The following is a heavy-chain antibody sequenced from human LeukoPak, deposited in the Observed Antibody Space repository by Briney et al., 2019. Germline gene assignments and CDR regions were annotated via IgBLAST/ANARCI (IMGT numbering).Heavy chain of an antibody. CDR2: IYYSGST. CDR3: ARDSVSVAPYYDFWSGYPRWYWFDP. D-gene: IGHD3-3*01. V-gene: IGHV4-59*01. CDR1: GGSISSYY. Sequence: SETLSLTCTVSGGSISSYYWSWIRQPPGKGLEWIGYIYYSGSTNYNPSPKSRVTISVDTPKNQFSLKLSSVTAADTAVYYCARDSVSVAPYYDFWSGYPRWYWFDPWGQGTLVTVSS. J-gene: IGHJ5*02.